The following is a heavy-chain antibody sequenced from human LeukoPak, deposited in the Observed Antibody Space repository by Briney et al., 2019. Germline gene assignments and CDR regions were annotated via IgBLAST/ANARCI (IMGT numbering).Heavy chain of an antibody. D-gene: IGHD2-15*01. CDR2: ISYDGSNK. CDR1: GFTFSSYG. J-gene: IGHJ4*02. V-gene: IGHV3-30*18. Sequence: GGSLRLSCAASGFTFSSYGMHWVRQAPGKGLEWVAVISYDGSNKYYADSVKGRFTISRDNSKNTLYLQMNSLRAEDTAVYYCAKEVVVVVAATRYDYWGQGTLVTVSS. CDR3: AKEVVVVVAATRYDY.